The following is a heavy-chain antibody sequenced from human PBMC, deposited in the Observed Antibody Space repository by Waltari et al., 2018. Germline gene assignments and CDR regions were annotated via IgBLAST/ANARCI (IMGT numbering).Heavy chain of an antibody. Sequence: QVQLVQSGAEVKKPGSSVKVSCKASGGTFSSYAISWVRQAPGPGLEWMGGIIPIFGTANYAQKFQGRVTITADESTSTAYMELSSLRSEDTAVYYCASPEYCSSTSCRYYYYGMDVWGQGTTVTVSS. V-gene: IGHV1-69*01. CDR2: IIPIFGTA. D-gene: IGHD2-2*01. J-gene: IGHJ6*02. CDR1: GGTFSSYA. CDR3: ASPEYCSSTSCRYYYYGMDV.